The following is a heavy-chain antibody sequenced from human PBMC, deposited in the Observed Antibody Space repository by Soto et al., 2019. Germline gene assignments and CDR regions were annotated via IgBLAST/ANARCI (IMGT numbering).Heavy chain of an antibody. Sequence: TSETLSLTCTVSGGSISSYYWSWIRQPPGKGLEWIGYIYYSGSTNYNPSLKSRVTISVDTSKNQFPLKLSSVTAADTAVYYCARAGYDILNGYYYFDYWGQGTLVTVSS. CDR1: GGSISSYY. CDR2: IYYSGST. D-gene: IGHD3-9*01. J-gene: IGHJ4*02. CDR3: ARAGYDILNGYYYFDY. V-gene: IGHV4-59*01.